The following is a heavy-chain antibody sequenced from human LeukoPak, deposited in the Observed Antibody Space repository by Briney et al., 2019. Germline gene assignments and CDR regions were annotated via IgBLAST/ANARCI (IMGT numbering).Heavy chain of an antibody. CDR3: ARDLRLRGGVFDY. V-gene: IGHV3-21*01. D-gene: IGHD3-10*01. CDR1: GFTFSSYS. J-gene: IGHJ4*02. CDR2: ISSSSRYI. Sequence: PGGCLRLSCAASGFTFSSYSMNWVRPAPGKGVEWGSSISSSSRYIYYAESVKGRFTISRDNAKHSLYLQMNSLRAEDTAVYYCARDLRLRGGVFDYWGQGTLVTVSS.